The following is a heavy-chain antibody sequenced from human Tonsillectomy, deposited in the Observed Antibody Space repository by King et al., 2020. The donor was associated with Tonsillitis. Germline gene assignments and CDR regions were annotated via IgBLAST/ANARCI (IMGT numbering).Heavy chain of an antibody. CDR3: ARRGSYYSLYMDL. Sequence: VQLVESGGGLVQPGRSLRLSCAASGFNFSSHWMHWVRQAPGEGPVWVSRINSDGTSTSYADSVKGRFTISRDNAKNTLFLQMNRLRAEDTAVYYCARRGSYYSLYMDLWGQGTTVPVSS. D-gene: IGHD2-15*01. CDR2: INSDGTST. CDR1: GFNFSSHW. V-gene: IGHV3-74*01. J-gene: IGHJ6*03.